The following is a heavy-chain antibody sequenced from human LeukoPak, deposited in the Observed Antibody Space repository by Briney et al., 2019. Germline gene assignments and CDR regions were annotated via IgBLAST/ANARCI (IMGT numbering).Heavy chain of an antibody. V-gene: IGHV3-15*01. CDR1: GFTFSDAW. CDR3: ATDRDATHLNY. Sequence: SCAASGFTFSDAWMNWLRQAPGKGVQWVGRIKSKVHGGTLEYAAPVKGRFTISRDDSENTLHLQMSSLTTEDTAVYYCATDRDATHLNYWGQGTLVTVSS. J-gene: IGHJ4*02. CDR2: IKSKVHGGTL.